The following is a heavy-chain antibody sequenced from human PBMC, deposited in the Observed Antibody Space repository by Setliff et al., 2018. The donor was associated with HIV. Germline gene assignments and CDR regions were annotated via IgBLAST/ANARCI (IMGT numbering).Heavy chain of an antibody. CDR3: ALRRYSSWARFDS. V-gene: IGHV4-4*07. CDR2: IYYSGST. CDR1: GGSISSYY. Sequence: PSETLSLTCTVSGGSISSYYWSWIRQPAGKGLEWIGRIYYSGSTKHNPSLKSRVTISLDTSKNQFSLKLTSMTAADTAVYYCALRRYSSWARFDSWGQGTLVTVSS. J-gene: IGHJ4*02. D-gene: IGHD2-21*01.